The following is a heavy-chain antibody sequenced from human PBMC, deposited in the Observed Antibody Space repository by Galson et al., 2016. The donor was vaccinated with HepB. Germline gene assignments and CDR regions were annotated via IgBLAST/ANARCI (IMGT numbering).Heavy chain of an antibody. CDR2: ISYDDGSSK. V-gene: IGHV3-30-3*01. CDR3: ARAQIPGYCSGGSCFGKDY. J-gene: IGHJ4*02. CDR1: GFPLRSYA. D-gene: IGHD2-15*01. Sequence: SLRLSCAASGFPLRSYAMHWVRQAPGKGLQWVATISYDDGSSKYYADSVTGRFTISRDNSKNTLYLQMNSLRAEDTALYYCARAQIPGYCSGGSCFGKDYWGQGTLVTVSS.